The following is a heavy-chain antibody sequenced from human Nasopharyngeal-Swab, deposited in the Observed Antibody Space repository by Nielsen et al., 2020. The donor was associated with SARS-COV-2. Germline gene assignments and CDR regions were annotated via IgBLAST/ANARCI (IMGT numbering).Heavy chain of an antibody. CDR3: ASSSLRIKGSGSWEFDY. V-gene: IGHV1-8*01. CDR2: MNPNSGNT. D-gene: IGHD3-10*01. CDR1: GYTFTSYD. Sequence: ASVKVSCKASGYTFTSYDINWVRQATGQGLERMGWMNPNSGNTGYAQKFQGRVTMTRNTSISTAYMELSSLRSEDTAVYYCASSSLRIKGSGSWEFDYWGQGTLVTVSS. J-gene: IGHJ4*02.